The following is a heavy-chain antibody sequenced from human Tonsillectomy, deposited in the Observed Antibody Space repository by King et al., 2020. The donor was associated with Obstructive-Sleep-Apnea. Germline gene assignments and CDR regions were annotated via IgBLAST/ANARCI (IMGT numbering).Heavy chain of an antibody. J-gene: IGHJ4*02. CDR3: AKGDYGDSPFDY. CDR2: ISWNSGSI. Sequence: QLVQSGGGLVQPGRSLRLSCAASGFTFNDYAMHWVRQAPGKGLEWVSAISWNSGSIGYADSVKGRFTISRDNAKNSLYLQMNSLRGEDTAFYYCAKGDYGDSPFDYWGQGTLVTVSS. V-gene: IGHV3-9*01. CDR1: GFTFNDYA. D-gene: IGHD4-17*01.